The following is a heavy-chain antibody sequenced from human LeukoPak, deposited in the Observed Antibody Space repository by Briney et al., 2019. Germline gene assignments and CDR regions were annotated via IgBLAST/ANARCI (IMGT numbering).Heavy chain of an antibody. J-gene: IGHJ3*02. V-gene: IGHV4-59*08. D-gene: IGHD1-26*01. CDR2: IYYSGST. CDR1: GGSISSYY. Sequence: SETLSLTCTVSGGSISSYYWSWIRQPPGKGLEWIGYIYYSGSTNYNPSLKSRVTISVDTSKNQFSLKLSSVTAADTAVYYCVGELLSTNAFDIWGQGKMVTVSS. CDR3: VGELLSTNAFDI.